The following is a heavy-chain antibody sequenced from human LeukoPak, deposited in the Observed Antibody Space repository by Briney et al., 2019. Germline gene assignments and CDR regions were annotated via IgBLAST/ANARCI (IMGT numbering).Heavy chain of an antibody. CDR3: ARPHYDSSAPPYDY. J-gene: IGHJ4*02. D-gene: IGHD3-22*01. Sequence: ASVKVSCKASGYTFTSYGISWVRQAPGQGLEWMGWISAYNGNTNYAQKLQGRVTMTTDTSTSTAYMELRSLRSDDTAVYYCARPHYDSSAPPYDYWGQGTLVTVSS. CDR2: ISAYNGNT. CDR1: GYTFTSYG. V-gene: IGHV1-18*01.